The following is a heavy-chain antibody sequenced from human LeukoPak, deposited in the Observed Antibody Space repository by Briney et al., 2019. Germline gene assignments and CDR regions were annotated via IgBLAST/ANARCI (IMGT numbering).Heavy chain of an antibody. D-gene: IGHD1-26*01. V-gene: IGHV3-30*03. Sequence: GGSLRLSCTASGFTISNYAMHWVRQAPGKGLEWVALIPYDGSYEYFTDSVKGRFTISRDNSKNTLYLQMNILRPEDTAVYYCARDAGSYFDSWGQGTLVTVSS. CDR2: IPYDGSYE. CDR1: GFTISNYA. CDR3: ARDAGSYFDS. J-gene: IGHJ4*02.